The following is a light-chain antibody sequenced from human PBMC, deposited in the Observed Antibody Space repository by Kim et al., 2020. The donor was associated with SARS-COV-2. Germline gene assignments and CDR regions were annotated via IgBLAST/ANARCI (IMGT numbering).Light chain of an antibody. CDR2: GAS. CDR3: QQYDNWPPVT. Sequence: SPGERVPLSRRASQSVSSNLAWYQQKPGQAPRLLIYGASTRATGTPARFSGSGSGTEFTLDISSLQSEDFAVYYCQQYDNWPPVTFGGGTKVEIK. CDR1: QSVSSN. V-gene: IGKV3-15*01. J-gene: IGKJ4*01.